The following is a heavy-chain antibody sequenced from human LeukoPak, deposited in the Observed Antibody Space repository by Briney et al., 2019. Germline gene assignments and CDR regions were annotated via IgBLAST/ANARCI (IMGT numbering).Heavy chain of an antibody. V-gene: IGHV1-24*01. D-gene: IGHD3-10*01. CDR3: ARFDYSGNYYRRLVYYYHMDV. Sequence: AASVKVSCKVSGYTLTELSMHWVRQAPRKGLEWMGGFDPEDGETIYAQKFQGRITMTEDTSTDTAYMELRSLISDDTAVYYCARFDYSGNYYRRLVYYYHMDVWGKGTTVTVSS. J-gene: IGHJ6*03. CDR1: GYTLTELS. CDR2: FDPEDGET.